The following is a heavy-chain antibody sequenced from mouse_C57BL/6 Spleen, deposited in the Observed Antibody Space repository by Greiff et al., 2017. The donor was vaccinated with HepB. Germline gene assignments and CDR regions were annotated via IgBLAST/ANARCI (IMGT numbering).Heavy chain of an antibody. J-gene: IGHJ2*01. Sequence: VQLQQSGAELVKPGASVKISCKASGYAFSSYWMNWVKQRPGKGLEWIGQIYPGDGDTNYNGKFKGKATLTADKSSSTAYMQLSSLTSEDSAVYFCARYRDGYDGVFFDYWGQGTTLTVSS. CDR3: ARYRDGYDGVFFDY. CDR1: GYAFSSYW. CDR2: IYPGDGDT. V-gene: IGHV1-80*01. D-gene: IGHD2-2*01.